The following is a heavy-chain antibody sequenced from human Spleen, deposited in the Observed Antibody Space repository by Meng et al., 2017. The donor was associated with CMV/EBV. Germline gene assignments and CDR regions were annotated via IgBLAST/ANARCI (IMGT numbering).Heavy chain of an antibody. Sequence: SCKASGGTFSTYAINWVRQAPGQGLEWMGDIIPVLHTPNYGQKFQGRVAITTDESTSTAYMELSSLRSDDTAIYYCARQTTNGAVGYWGQGTLVTVSS. CDR1: GGTFSTYA. D-gene: IGHD2-8*01. V-gene: IGHV1-69*05. CDR3: ARQTTNGAVGY. CDR2: IIPVLHTP. J-gene: IGHJ4*02.